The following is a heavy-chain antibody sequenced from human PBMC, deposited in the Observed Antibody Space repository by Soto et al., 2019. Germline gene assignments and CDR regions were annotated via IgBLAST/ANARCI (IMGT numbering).Heavy chain of an antibody. D-gene: IGHD2-8*01. Sequence: SETLSLTCTVSGGSVSSVGYYWSWIRQHPGKGLEWIGYITYSGNTYYNPSLESRVTMSADTSKNQFSLKMSFVTAADTAVYFCVRGGSCTNGVCSVFDYWGQGTLVTVSS. CDR2: ITYSGNT. J-gene: IGHJ4*02. CDR3: VRGGSCTNGVCSVFDY. CDR1: GGSVSSVGYY. V-gene: IGHV4-31*03.